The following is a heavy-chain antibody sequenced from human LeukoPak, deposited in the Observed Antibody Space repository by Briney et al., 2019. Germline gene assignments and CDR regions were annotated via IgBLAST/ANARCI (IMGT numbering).Heavy chain of an antibody. V-gene: IGHV3-33*01. Sequence: GGSLRLSCAASGFTFSSYGMHWVRQAPGKGLEWVAVIWYDGSNKYYADSVKGRFTISRDNAKNTLYLQMNSLRAEDTAVYYCARRLRWSGYLDYWGQGTLVTVSS. CDR1: GFTFSSYG. CDR3: ARRLRWSGYLDY. D-gene: IGHD2-8*01. CDR2: IWYDGSNK. J-gene: IGHJ4*02.